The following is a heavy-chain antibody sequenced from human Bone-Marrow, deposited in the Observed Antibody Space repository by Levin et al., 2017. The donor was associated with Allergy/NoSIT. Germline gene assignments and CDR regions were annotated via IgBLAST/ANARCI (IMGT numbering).Heavy chain of an antibody. CDR3: VRDSRYAFDF. CDR2: IWISSDSK. J-gene: IGHJ3*01. D-gene: IGHD3-16*01. CDR1: GFSFSDSS. Sequence: GGSLRLSCAASGFSFSDSSMNWVRQAPGKGLEWLSHIWISSDSKHYAASVMGRFTISKDNAKNSLYLLINSLRAEDTAIYYCVRDSRYAFDFWGQGTMVTVSS. V-gene: IGHV3-48*01.